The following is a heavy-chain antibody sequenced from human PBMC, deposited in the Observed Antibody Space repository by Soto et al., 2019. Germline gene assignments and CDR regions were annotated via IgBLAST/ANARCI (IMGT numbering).Heavy chain of an antibody. CDR1: GYTFTSYD. CDR3: ATGYCSGGSCYSWLGYYYYYMDV. V-gene: IGHV1-8*01. Sequence: QVQLVQSGAEVKKPGASVKVSCKASGYTFTSYDINWVRQATGQGLEWMGWMNPNSGNTGYAQKFQGRVTMTRNTSISTDYMELSSLRSEDTAVYYCATGYCSGGSCYSWLGYYYYYMDVWGKGTTVTVSS. J-gene: IGHJ6*03. CDR2: MNPNSGNT. D-gene: IGHD2-15*01.